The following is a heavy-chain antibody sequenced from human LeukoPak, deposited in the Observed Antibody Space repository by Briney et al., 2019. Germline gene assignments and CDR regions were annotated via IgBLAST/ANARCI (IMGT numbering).Heavy chain of an antibody. CDR3: ARGLARRITMVRGVYDAFDI. D-gene: IGHD3-10*01. V-gene: IGHV4-34*01. CDR2: INHSGST. CDR1: GGSFSGYY. J-gene: IGHJ3*02. Sequence: SESLSLTCAVYGGSFSGYYWSWIRQPPGKGLEWIGEINHSGSTNYNPSLKSRVTISVDTSKNQFSLKLSSVTAADTAVYYCARGLARRITMVRGVYDAFDIWGQGTMVTVSS.